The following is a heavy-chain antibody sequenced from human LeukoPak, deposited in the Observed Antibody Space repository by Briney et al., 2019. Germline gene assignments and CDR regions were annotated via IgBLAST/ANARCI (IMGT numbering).Heavy chain of an antibody. Sequence: SETLSLTCTVSGGSISSYYWSWIRQPAGKGLEWIGRIYTSGSTNYNPSLKSRVTISVDKSKNQFSLKLSSVTAADTAVYYCARERGGKIVVVITDWGKGTLVTVSS. D-gene: IGHD3-22*01. CDR2: IYTSGST. V-gene: IGHV4-4*07. CDR1: GGSISSYY. J-gene: IGHJ4*02. CDR3: ARERGGKIVVVITD.